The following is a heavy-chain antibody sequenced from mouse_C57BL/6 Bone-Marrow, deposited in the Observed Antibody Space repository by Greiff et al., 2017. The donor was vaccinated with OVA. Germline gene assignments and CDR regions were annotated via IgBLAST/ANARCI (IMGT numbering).Heavy chain of an antibody. CDR1: GYTFTSYG. J-gene: IGHJ2*01. V-gene: IGHV1-81*01. CDR2: IYPRSGNT. Sequence: QVQLQQSGAELARPGASVKLSCKASGYTFTSYGISWVKQRTGQGLEWIGEIYPRSGNTYYNEKFKGKATLTADKSSSTAYMELRSLTSEDSAVYFCARRRTGSHYFGYWGQGTTLTVSS. CDR3: ARRRTGSHYFGY. D-gene: IGHD4-1*01.